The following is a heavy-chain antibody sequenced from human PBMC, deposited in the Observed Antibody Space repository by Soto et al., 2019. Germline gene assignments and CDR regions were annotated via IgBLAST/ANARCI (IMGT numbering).Heavy chain of an antibody. CDR2: FDPEDGET. J-gene: IGHJ3*02. Sequence: ASVKVSCKVSGYILTELSMHWVRQAPGKGLEWMGGFDPEDGETIYAQKFQGRVTMTEDTSTDTAYMELSSLRSEDTAVYYCATGVVVVAATAFDIWGQGTMVTVSS. CDR1: GYILTELS. CDR3: ATGVVVVAATAFDI. D-gene: IGHD2-15*01. V-gene: IGHV1-24*01.